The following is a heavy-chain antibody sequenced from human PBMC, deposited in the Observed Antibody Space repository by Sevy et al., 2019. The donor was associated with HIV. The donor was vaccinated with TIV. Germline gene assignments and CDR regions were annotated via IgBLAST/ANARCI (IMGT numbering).Heavy chain of an antibody. J-gene: IGHJ5*01. CDR1: GFTFSTYA. V-gene: IGHV3-23*01. Sequence: GGSLRLSCAASGFTFSTYAMSWVRQAPGKGLEWVSSISGTGYSTYYADSLKGRFTVSRDNSKNTLYLQMNSLRVEDTAVYYCAKGGQYSSSWYECWGQRALVTVSS. CDR2: ISGTGYST. CDR3: AKGGQYSSSWYEC. D-gene: IGHD6-13*01.